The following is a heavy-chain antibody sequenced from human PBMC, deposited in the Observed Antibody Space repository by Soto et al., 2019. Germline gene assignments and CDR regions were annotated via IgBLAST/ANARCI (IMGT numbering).Heavy chain of an antibody. Sequence: PGGSLRLSCAASGFTFSDHYMAWVRQSPGKGLEWVGRIRNRANSHTTVYAASVKGRFTISRDDSKNSVFLEMNSLKTEDTAVYYCATLERIVGGTWDYWGQGTLVTVSS. CDR1: GFTFSDHY. D-gene: IGHD1-26*01. V-gene: IGHV3-72*01. CDR2: IRNRANSHTT. CDR3: ATLERIVGGTWDY. J-gene: IGHJ4*02.